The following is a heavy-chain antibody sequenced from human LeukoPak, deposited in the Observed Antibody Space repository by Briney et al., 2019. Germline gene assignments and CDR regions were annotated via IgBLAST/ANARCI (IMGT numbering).Heavy chain of an antibody. CDR1: GFAFSTCA. CDR3: AKEDSSSSRYYFEY. V-gene: IGHV3-23*01. CDR2: ISGSGGGT. Sequence: GGSRRLSCAASGFAFSTCAMSWVRQAPGMGLEWVSAISGSGGGTYYADSVKGRFTISRDNAKNTLYLLMNNLRAEDTAVYYCAKEDSSSSRYYFEYWGQGTLVTVSS. D-gene: IGHD6-6*01. J-gene: IGHJ4*02.